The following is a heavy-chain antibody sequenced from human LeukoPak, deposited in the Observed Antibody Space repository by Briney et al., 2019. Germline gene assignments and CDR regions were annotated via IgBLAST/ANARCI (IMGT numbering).Heavy chain of an antibody. CDR2: IYYSGST. D-gene: IGHD3-9*01. CDR3: ARHSVAGYYIGY. Sequence: SETLSLTCTVSGGSISSYYWSWIRQPPGKGLEWIGYIYYSGSTNYNPSLKSRVTISVDTSKNQFSLKLSSVTAADTAVYYCARHSVAGYYIGYWGQGTLVTVSS. CDR1: GGSISSYY. V-gene: IGHV4-59*08. J-gene: IGHJ4*02.